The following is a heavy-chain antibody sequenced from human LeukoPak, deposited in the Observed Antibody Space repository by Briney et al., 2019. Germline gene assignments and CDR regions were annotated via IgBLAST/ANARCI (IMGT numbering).Heavy chain of an antibody. J-gene: IGHJ3*02. V-gene: IGHV3-30*03. D-gene: IGHD1-26*01. CDR3: ARSLLPPEGWGHDAFDI. Sequence: GRSLRLSCAASGLTFSNYDMHWVRQAPGKGLEWVAVISYDGSNRYYADSVNGRFTISRDNSKNTLHLQMDSLRAEDTAVYYCARSLLPPEGWGHDAFDIWGQGTMVTVSS. CDR1: GLTFSNYD. CDR2: ISYDGSNR.